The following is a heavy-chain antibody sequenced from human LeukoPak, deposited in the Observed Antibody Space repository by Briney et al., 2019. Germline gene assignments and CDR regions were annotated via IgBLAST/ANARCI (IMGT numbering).Heavy chain of an antibody. Sequence: PGGSLRLSCAASGFTFTNHWMHWVRQAPGKGLVWVSRIRPDGRETNHAGSVKGRFTISRDNAKNTLYLQMNSLGDEDTAVYFCGRDDVLGSGSVDYWGQGVLVTVSS. CDR1: GFTFTNHW. CDR2: IRPDGRET. J-gene: IGHJ4*02. V-gene: IGHV3-74*01. CDR3: GRDDVLGSGSVDY. D-gene: IGHD3-10*01.